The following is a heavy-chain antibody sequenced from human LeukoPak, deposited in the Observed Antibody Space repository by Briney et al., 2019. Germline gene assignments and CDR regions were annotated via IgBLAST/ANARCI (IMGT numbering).Heavy chain of an antibody. V-gene: IGHV4-4*02. CDR3: ARSSSWRPYFDY. D-gene: IGHD6-13*01. CDR1: GGSVSSSNW. CDR2: INHSGST. Sequence: SETLSLTCTISGGSVSSSNWWGWIRQPPGKGLEWIGEINHSGSTNYNPSLKSRVTISVDTSKNQFSLKLSSVTAADTAVYYCARSSSWRPYFDYWGQGTLVTVSS. J-gene: IGHJ4*02.